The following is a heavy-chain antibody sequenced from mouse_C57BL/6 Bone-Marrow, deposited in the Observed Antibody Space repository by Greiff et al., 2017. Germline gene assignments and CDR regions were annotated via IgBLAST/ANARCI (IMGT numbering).Heavy chain of an antibody. CDR3: ARHEVYYGTPYYFDY. CDR2: FYPGSGSI. V-gene: IGHV1-62-2*01. Sequence: QVQLQQSGAELVKPGASVKLSCKASGYTFTEYTIHWVKQRSGQGLEWIGWFYPGSGSIKYNEKFKDKATLTADKSSSTVYMEFSRLTSEASAVYFCARHEVYYGTPYYFDYWGQGTTLTVSS. J-gene: IGHJ2*01. CDR1: GYTFTEYT. D-gene: IGHD1-1*01.